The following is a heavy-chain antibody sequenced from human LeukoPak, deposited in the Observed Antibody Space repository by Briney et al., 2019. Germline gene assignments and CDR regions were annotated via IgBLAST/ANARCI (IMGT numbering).Heavy chain of an antibody. CDR3: ARDFNTGYSSSWPRGWFDP. CDR1: GGTFSSYA. D-gene: IGHD6-13*01. Sequence: GSSVKVSCKASGGTFSSYAISWVRQAPGQGLEWMGGIIPIFGTANYAQKFQGRVTITADKSTSTAYMELSSLRSEDTAVYYCARDFNTGYSSSWPRGWFDPWGQGTLVTVSS. V-gene: IGHV1-69*06. J-gene: IGHJ5*02. CDR2: IIPIFGTA.